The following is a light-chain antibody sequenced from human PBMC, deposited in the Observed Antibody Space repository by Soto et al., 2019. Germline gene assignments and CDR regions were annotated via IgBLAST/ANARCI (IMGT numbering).Light chain of an antibody. J-gene: IGKJ3*01. CDR2: GAS. Sequence: IVLTQSPGTLSLSPGERATLSCGASQSVTNNFLAWYQQKPGQAPRLLIYGASSRATGVPDRFSGSGSGTDFTLTISRLEPGDFAVYYCQQFVTPLFIFGPGTKVLLK. CDR3: QQFVTPLFI. V-gene: IGKV3-20*01. CDR1: QSVTNNF.